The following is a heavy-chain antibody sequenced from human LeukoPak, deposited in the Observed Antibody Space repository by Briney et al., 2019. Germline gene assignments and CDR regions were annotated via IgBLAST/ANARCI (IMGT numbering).Heavy chain of an antibody. CDR1: GFTFSSYS. J-gene: IGHJ3*02. Sequence: GGSLRLSCAASGFTFSSYSMNWVRQAPGKGLEWVANIKQDGSEKYYVDSVKGRFTISRDNSKNTLYLQMNSLRAEDTAVYYCAGMPITMIETDAFDIWGQGTMVTVSS. D-gene: IGHD3-22*01. CDR3: AGMPITMIETDAFDI. V-gene: IGHV3-7*03. CDR2: IKQDGSEK.